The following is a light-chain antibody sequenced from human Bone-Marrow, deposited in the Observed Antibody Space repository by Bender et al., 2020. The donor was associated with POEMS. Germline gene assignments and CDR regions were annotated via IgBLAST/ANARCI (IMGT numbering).Light chain of an antibody. CDR1: SSDVGRYNY. J-gene: IGLJ1*01. CDR2: NEN. V-gene: IGLV2-8*01. CDR3: CSYAGIYV. Sequence: QSALTQPPSASGSPGQSVTISCTGTSSDVGRYNYVSWYQHLPGTAPKLLIYNENQRPSGVPDRFSASTSGASASLAISGLQAEDEADYYCCSYAGIYVFGIGTKVTVL.